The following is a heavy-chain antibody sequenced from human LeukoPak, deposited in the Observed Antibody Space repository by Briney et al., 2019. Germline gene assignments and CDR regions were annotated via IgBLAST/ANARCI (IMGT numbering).Heavy chain of an antibody. V-gene: IGHV1-18*01. CDR1: GYTFTSYG. Sequence: GASVKVSCKASGYTFTSYGISWVRQAPGQGLEWMGWISAYNGNTNYAQKLQGRVTMTTDTSTSTAYMELRSLRSDDTAVYYCARAEVSGYDFDYYYMDVWGKGTTVTVSS. CDR3: ARAEVSGYDFDYYYMDV. CDR2: ISAYNGNT. J-gene: IGHJ6*03. D-gene: IGHD5-12*01.